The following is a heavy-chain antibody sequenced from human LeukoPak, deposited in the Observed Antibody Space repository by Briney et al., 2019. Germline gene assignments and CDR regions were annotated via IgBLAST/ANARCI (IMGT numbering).Heavy chain of an antibody. CDR1: GYTFSRHD. V-gene: IGHV1-2*02. CDR2: INPNSGGT. CDR3: ARDSHAGFRRGYYQFDY. D-gene: IGHD3-3*01. J-gene: IGHJ4*02. Sequence: ASVTVSCKASGYTFSRHDINWVRQAPGQGLEWMGWINPNSGGTNYAQKFQGRVTMTRDTSISTAYMELSRLRSDDTAVYYCARDSHAGFRRGYYQFDYWGQGTLVTVSS.